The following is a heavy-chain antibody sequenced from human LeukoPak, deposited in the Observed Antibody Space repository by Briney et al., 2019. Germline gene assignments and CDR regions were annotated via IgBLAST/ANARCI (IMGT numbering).Heavy chain of an antibody. CDR2: ISSSGSAI. J-gene: IGHJ4*02. V-gene: IGHV3-48*03. CDR1: GFSFISYE. Sequence: PGGSLRLSCAASGFSFISYEMNWVRQAPGKGLQWVSYISSSGSAIYHADSVKGRFTISRDNAKNSLYLQMNSLRAEDTGVYYCTRDLIVADYWGQGTLVTVSP. D-gene: IGHD3-22*01. CDR3: TRDLIVADY.